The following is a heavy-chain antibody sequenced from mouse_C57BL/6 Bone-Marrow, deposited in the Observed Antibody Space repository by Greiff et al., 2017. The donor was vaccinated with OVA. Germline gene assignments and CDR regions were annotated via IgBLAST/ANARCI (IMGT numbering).Heavy chain of an antibody. CDR1: GYTFTSYW. V-gene: IGHV1-5*01. D-gene: IGHD2-5*01. J-gene: IGHJ2*01. CDR2: IYPGNSDT. Sequence: EVMLVESGTVLARPGASVKMSCKTSGYTFTSYWMHWVKQRPGQGLEWIGAIYPGNSDTSYNQKFKGKAKLTAVTSASTAYMELSSLTNEDSAVYYCTRNYYSNHYYFDYWGQGTTLTVSS. CDR3: TRNYYSNHYYFDY.